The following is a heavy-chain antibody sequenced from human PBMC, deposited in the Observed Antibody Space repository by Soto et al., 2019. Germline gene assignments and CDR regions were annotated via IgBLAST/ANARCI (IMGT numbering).Heavy chain of an antibody. J-gene: IGHJ5*02. V-gene: IGHV4-39*01. D-gene: IGHD6-13*01. CDR2: IYYSGST. Sequence: SETLSLTCTVSGGSISGSSYYWGWIRQPPGKGLEWIGNIYYSGSTHYNPSLESRVTISVDTSKNQFSLRLRSVTAADTSVYYCARRAPGTAAVGTQGLDPWGQGTLVTVSS. CDR1: GGSISGSSYY. CDR3: ARRAPGTAAVGTQGLDP.